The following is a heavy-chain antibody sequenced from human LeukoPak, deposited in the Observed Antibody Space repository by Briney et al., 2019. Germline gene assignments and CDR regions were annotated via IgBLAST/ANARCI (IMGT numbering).Heavy chain of an antibody. CDR1: GGSISSYY. D-gene: IGHD3-16*01. Sequence: PSETLSLTCTVSGGSISSYYWNWIRQPPGKGLEWIGYIYYSGSTNYNPSLKSRVTISVDTSKNQFSLKLSSVTAADTAVYYCARFTWADAFDIWGQGTMVTVSS. J-gene: IGHJ3*02. CDR3: ARFTWADAFDI. CDR2: IYYSGST. V-gene: IGHV4-59*01.